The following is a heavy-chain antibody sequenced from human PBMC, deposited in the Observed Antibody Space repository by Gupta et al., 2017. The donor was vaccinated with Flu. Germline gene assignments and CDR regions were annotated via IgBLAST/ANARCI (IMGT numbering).Heavy chain of an antibody. CDR1: GFTFSSYE. Sequence: EVQLVESGGGLVQPGGSLRLSWAASGFTFSSYEMNWVRQAPGKGLEWVSYISSSGSTIYYADSVKGRFTISRDNAKNSLYLQMNSLRAEDTAVYYCANSARPGVATYYYGMDVWGQGNTVTVSS. CDR3: ANSARPGVATYYYGMDV. D-gene: IGHD5-12*01. J-gene: IGHJ6*02. CDR2: ISSSGSTI. V-gene: IGHV3-48*03.